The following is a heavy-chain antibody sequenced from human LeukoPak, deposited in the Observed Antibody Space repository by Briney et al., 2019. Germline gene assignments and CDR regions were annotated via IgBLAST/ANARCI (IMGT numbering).Heavy chain of an antibody. CDR1: GFTFSSYE. CDR3: AKMGAMIVVVSHYMDV. V-gene: IGHV3-48*03. Sequence: GGSLRLSCAASGFTFSSYEMNWVRQAPGKGLEWVSYISSSGSTIYYADSVKGRFTISRDNAKNSLYLQMNSLRAEDTAVYCCAKMGAMIVVVSHYMDVWGKGTTVTVSS. J-gene: IGHJ6*03. CDR2: ISSSGSTI. D-gene: IGHD3-22*01.